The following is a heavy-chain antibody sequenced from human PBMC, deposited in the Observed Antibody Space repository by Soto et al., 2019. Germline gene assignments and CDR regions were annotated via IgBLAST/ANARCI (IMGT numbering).Heavy chain of an antibody. J-gene: IGHJ6*03. CDR1: GFTFSDYY. V-gene: IGHV3-11*01. Sequence: PGGSLRRSCAASGFTFSDYYMSWIRQAPGKGLEWVSYISSSGSTIYYADSVKGRFTISRDNAKNSLYLQMNSLRAEDTAVYYCARAGTTVTISYYYYYYMDVWGKGTTVTVSS. CDR2: ISSSGSTI. CDR3: ARAGTTVTISYYYYYYMDV. D-gene: IGHD4-17*01.